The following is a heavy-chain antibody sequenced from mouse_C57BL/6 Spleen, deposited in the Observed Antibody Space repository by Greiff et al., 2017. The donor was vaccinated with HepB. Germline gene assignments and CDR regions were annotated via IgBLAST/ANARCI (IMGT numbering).Heavy chain of an antibody. D-gene: IGHD1-1*01. CDR1: GFSLSTYGMG. Sequence: QVTLKESGPGLLQPSQSLSLSCSSSGFSLSTYGMGVGWIRQPPGQGLVWLVHTWWDDDKYYNPAQKSRLTTSKETSKNQVVLKIANVDTADTATYYCARIGIYYYGSSPYYFDYWGQGTTLTVSS. CDR2: TWWDDDK. V-gene: IGHV8-8*01. J-gene: IGHJ2*01. CDR3: ARIGIYYYGSSPYYFDY.